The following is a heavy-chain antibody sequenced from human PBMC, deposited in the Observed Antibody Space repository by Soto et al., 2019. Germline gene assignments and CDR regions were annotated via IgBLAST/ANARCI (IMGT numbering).Heavy chain of an antibody. J-gene: IGHJ4*02. CDR1: GFTFDTYW. CDR2: ISGSGGST. CDR3: AKHRMPGTTGECDDY. D-gene: IGHD7-27*01. V-gene: IGHV3-23*01. Sequence: GGSLRLSCAASGFTFDTYWMNWVRQAPGKGPEWLSGISGSGGSTYYADSVKGRFTISRDNSKNTLYLQMDSLRAEDAAVYYCAKHRMPGTTGECDDYWGQGTLVTVSS.